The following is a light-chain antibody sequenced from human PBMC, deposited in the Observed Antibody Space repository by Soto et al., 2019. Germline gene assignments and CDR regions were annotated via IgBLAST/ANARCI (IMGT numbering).Light chain of an antibody. CDR2: DVS. Sequence: QSALTQPRSVSGSPGQSVTISCTGTSSDVGGYNYVSWYQQHPGKAPKLMIYDVSKWPSGVPDRFSGSKSGNTASPTISGLQAEDEADYYCCSYAGNSLWVFGGGTQLTVL. V-gene: IGLV2-11*01. CDR3: CSYAGNSLWV. CDR1: SSDVGGYNY. J-gene: IGLJ3*02.